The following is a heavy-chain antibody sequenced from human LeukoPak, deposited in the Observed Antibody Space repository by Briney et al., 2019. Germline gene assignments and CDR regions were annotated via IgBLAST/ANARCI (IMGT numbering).Heavy chain of an antibody. CDR2: THYSGST. Sequence: SETLSLTCTVSGGSISSSSYYWSWIRQPPGRGLEWVGYTHYSGSTNYNPSLKSRVTISVDTSKNQFSLKLSSVTAADTAVYYCARGLWFGDYYYYYMDVWGKGTTVTVSS. CDR1: GGSISSSSYY. V-gene: IGHV4-61*01. CDR3: ARGLWFGDYYYYYMDV. J-gene: IGHJ6*03. D-gene: IGHD3-10*01.